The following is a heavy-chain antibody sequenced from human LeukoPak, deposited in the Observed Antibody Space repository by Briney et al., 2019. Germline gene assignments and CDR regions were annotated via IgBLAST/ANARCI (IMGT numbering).Heavy chain of an antibody. CDR2: IYSGGSV. CDR1: GFTVSSNH. Sequence: GGSLRLSCAASGFTVSSNHMSWVRQAPGKGLEWVSVIYSGGSVYYVDSVKGRFTISRDNSKNTLYLQMNSLRPEDTALYYYATVASLFYYAMDVWGQGTTVTVSS. J-gene: IGHJ6*02. D-gene: IGHD2-15*01. CDR3: ATVASLFYYAMDV. V-gene: IGHV3-53*05.